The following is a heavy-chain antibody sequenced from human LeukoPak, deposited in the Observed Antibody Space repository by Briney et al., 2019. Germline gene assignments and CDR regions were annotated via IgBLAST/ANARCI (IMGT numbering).Heavy chain of an antibody. CDR3: ARGLRYCSGGSCYDSDAFDI. Sequence: GGSLRLSCAASGFTFSSYEMNWVRQAPGKGLEWVSYISSSGSTIYYADSVKGRFTISRENAKNSLYLQMISLRAGDTAVYYCARGLRYCSGGSCYDSDAFDIWGQGTMVTVSS. D-gene: IGHD2-15*01. CDR1: GFTFSSYE. CDR2: ISSSGSTI. V-gene: IGHV3-48*03. J-gene: IGHJ3*02.